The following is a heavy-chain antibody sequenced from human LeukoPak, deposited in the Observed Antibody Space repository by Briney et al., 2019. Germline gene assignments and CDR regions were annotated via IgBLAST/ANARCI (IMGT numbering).Heavy chain of an antibody. CDR1: GFSISSGYY. CDR3: ARGRFSVATVDY. D-gene: IGHD5-12*01. CDR2: IFHSGST. V-gene: IGHV4-38-2*02. Sequence: SETLSLTCTVSGFSISSGYYWGWIRQPPGKGLEWIGSIFHSGSTSYNPSLQSRVTMSVDTSRNLFSLKLSSVTAADTAVYYCARGRFSVATVDYWGQGTLVTVSS. J-gene: IGHJ4*02.